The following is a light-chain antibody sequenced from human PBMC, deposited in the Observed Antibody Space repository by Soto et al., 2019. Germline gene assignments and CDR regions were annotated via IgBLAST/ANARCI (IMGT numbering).Light chain of an antibody. CDR1: SSDVGSHNL. V-gene: IGLV2-23*02. J-gene: IGLJ7*01. CDR2: EVS. CDR3: CSCGGSRAV. Sequence: QSVLTQPASVSGSPGQSITISCTGTSSDVGSHNLVSWYQQHPGKAPKLMIYEVSKRPLGVSARFSASKSGNTASLAISGLQAEDEADYYCCSCGGSRAVFGAGTQLTVL.